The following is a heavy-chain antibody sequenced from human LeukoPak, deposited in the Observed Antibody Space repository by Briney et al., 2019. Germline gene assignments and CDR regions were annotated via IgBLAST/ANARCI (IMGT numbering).Heavy chain of an antibody. V-gene: IGHV4-39*01. Sequence: SETLSLTCTVSGGAISNTSYYWGWIRQPPGNGLEWIGSASYSGSTYYNPSLESRVIISVDTSKNQFSLKVSSVTAADTAVYYCARAGYRTVTALYYFDYWGQGTLVTVSS. J-gene: IGHJ4*02. CDR3: ARAGYRTVTALYYFDY. CDR1: GGAISNTSYY. D-gene: IGHD2-21*02. CDR2: ASYSGST.